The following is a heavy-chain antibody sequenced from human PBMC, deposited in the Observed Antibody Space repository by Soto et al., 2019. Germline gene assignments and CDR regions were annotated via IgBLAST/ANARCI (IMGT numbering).Heavy chain of an antibody. D-gene: IGHD3-10*01. CDR2: IDWDDDK. V-gene: IGHV2-5*08. Sequence: SGPTLVNPTQTLTLTCTFSGFSLSTSGMCVSWIRQPPGKALEWLALIDWDDDKRYSPSLKSRLTITKDTSKNQVVLTMTNMDPVDTATYYCVHIRYGSGLFDYWGQGPLVTVSS. CDR1: GFSLSTSGMC. J-gene: IGHJ4*02. CDR3: VHIRYGSGLFDY.